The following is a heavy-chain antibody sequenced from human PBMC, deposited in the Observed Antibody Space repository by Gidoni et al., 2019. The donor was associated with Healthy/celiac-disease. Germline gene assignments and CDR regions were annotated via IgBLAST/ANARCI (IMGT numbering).Heavy chain of an antibody. D-gene: IGHD2-8*01. J-gene: IGHJ6*02. Sequence: QVQLQQWGAGLLKPSETLSLTCAVYGGSFSGYYWSWIRQPPGKGLEWIGEINHSGSTNSNPSLKSRVTISVDTSQNQFSLKLSSVTAADTAVYYCARGRTLMLYASYYYYGMDVWGQGTTVTVSS. V-gene: IGHV4-34*01. CDR3: ARGRTLMLYASYYYYGMDV. CDR1: GGSFSGYY. CDR2: INHSGST.